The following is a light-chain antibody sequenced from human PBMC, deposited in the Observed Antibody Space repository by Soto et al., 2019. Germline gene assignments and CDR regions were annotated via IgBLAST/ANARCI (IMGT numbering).Light chain of an antibody. J-gene: IGKJ2*01. CDR1: QSVLYSSNNKNY. Sequence: DIVMTQSPDSLAVSLGERATINCKSSQSVLYSSNNKNYLAWYQQKSGQPPKLLIYWASTRESGVPDRFSGSGSGTDFTLTISSLQAEDVEVYYCQQYYSTPPYTFGQGTKLGIK. CDR3: QQYYSTPPYT. V-gene: IGKV4-1*01. CDR2: WAS.